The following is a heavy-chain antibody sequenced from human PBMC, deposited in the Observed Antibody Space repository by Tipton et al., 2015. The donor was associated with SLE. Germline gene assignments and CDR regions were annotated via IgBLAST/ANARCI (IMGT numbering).Heavy chain of an antibody. CDR2: INHSGST. J-gene: IGHJ3*02. V-gene: IGHV4-39*01. D-gene: IGHD3-16*01. Sequence: TLSLTCTVSGGSISSSSYYWSWIRQPPGKGLEWIGEINHSGSTNYNPSLKSRVTISVDTSKNQFSLKLSSVTAADTAVYYCARATGGAFDIWGQGTMVTVSS. CDR1: GGSISSSSYY. CDR3: ARATGGAFDI.